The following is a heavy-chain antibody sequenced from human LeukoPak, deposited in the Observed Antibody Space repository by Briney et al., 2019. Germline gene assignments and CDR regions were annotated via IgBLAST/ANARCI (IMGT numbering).Heavy chain of an antibody. Sequence: SETLSLTCAVSGYSISGGYYWGWIRQPPGKGLEWIGSIYHSGSTYYNPSLKSRVTISVDTSKNQFSLKLSSVAAADTAVYYCARHRGNLDYWGQGTLVTVSS. CDR2: IYHSGST. CDR1: GYSISGGYY. CDR3: ARHRGNLDY. V-gene: IGHV4-38-2*01. J-gene: IGHJ4*02. D-gene: IGHD4-23*01.